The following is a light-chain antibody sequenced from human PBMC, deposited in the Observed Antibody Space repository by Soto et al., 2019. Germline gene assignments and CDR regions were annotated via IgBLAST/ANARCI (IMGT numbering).Light chain of an antibody. J-gene: IGKJ2*01. CDR1: QSVGSY. CDR2: GAS. CDR3: QQRDKWPRT. V-gene: IGKV3-11*01. Sequence: EIVLTQSPATLSLSPGEKATFSCRASQSVGSYLAWYQHKPGQAPRLLIYGASNRPTDIPGRFSGRGSGTDFALTISSLESGDSAVYYCQQRDKWPRTFGQGTKLEIK.